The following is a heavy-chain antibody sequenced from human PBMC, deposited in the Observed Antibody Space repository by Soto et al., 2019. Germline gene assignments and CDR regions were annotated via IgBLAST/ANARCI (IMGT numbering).Heavy chain of an antibody. D-gene: IGHD7-27*01. CDR1: GGTLSSYA. V-gene: IGHV1-69*13. Sequence: ASVKVSCKASGGTLSSYAISWVRQAPGQGLEWMGGIIPIFGTANYAQKFQGRVTITADESTSTAYMELSSLRSEDTAVYYCARDTNWGTKAFDIWGQGTMVTVSS. J-gene: IGHJ3*02. CDR2: IIPIFGTA. CDR3: ARDTNWGTKAFDI.